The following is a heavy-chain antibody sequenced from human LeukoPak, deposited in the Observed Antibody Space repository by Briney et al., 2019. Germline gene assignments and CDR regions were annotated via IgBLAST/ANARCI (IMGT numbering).Heavy chain of an antibody. CDR3: ASLDRPGDCTNGVCYTPWFDP. CDR2: IHYIGSP. D-gene: IGHD2-8*01. CDR1: GGSISTYF. J-gene: IGHJ5*02. Sequence: PSETLSLTCTVSGGSISTYFWNWSRQPPGKGLEWIAYIHYIGSPNYNPPLKSRATISVDTFKNQFSLELSSVTAADTAVYYCASLDRPGDCTNGVCYTPWFDPWGQGTLVTVSS. V-gene: IGHV4-59*12.